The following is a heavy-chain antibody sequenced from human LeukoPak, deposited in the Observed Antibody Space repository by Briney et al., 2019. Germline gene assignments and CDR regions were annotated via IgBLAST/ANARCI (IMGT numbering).Heavy chain of an antibody. CDR3: ATDRQPDCSSTSCSLDY. V-gene: IGHV1-24*01. D-gene: IGHD2-2*01. Sequence: ASVKVSCKVSGYTLTELSMHWVRQAPGKGLEWMGGFYPEDGETIYAQKFQGRVTMTEDTSTDTAYMELSSLRSEDTAVYYCATDRQPDCSSTSCSLDYWGQGTLVTVSS. J-gene: IGHJ4*02. CDR1: GYTLTELS. CDR2: FYPEDGET.